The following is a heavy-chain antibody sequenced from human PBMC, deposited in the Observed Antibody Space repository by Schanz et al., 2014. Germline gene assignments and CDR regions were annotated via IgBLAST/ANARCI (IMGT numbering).Heavy chain of an antibody. V-gene: IGHV1-18*01. CDR1: GYTFTSYD. CDR2: ITAYNGDT. J-gene: IGHJ4*02. Sequence: QVQLIQSGAEVKKPGASVTVSFTASGYTFTSYDINWLRQAPGQGLEWMGWITAYNGDTNYALKLQGRVTMTTDTSTGTAYMELRSLRSDDTAVYYCARDFSAYVGNYFDYWGQGTLVTVSS. D-gene: IGHD5-12*01. CDR3: ARDFSAYVGNYFDY.